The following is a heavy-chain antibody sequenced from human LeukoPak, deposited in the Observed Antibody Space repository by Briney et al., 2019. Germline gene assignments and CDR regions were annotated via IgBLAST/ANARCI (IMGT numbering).Heavy chain of an antibody. Sequence: EASVKVSCKASGGTFSSYAISWVRQAPGQGLEWMGGIVPIFGTANYAQKFQGRVTITADESTSTAYMELSSLRSEDTAVYYCAGGTYYYDSSGYYLDAFDIWGQGTMVTVSS. V-gene: IGHV1-69*01. CDR1: GGTFSSYA. CDR2: IVPIFGTA. D-gene: IGHD3-22*01. CDR3: AGGTYYYDSSGYYLDAFDI. J-gene: IGHJ3*02.